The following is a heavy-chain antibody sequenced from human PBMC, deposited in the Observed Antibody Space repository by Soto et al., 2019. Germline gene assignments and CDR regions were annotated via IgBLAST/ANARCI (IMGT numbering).Heavy chain of an antibody. CDR3: ARDIVVVPAADFDAFDI. J-gene: IGHJ3*02. CDR2: ISAYNGNT. CDR1: GYTFTSYG. V-gene: IGHV1-18*01. Sequence: ASVMVSCKASGYTFTSYGISWVRQAPGQGLEWMGWISAYNGNTNYAQKLQGRVTMTTDTSTSTAYMELRSLRSDDTAVYYCARDIVVVPAADFDAFDIWGQGTMVTVSS. D-gene: IGHD2-2*01.